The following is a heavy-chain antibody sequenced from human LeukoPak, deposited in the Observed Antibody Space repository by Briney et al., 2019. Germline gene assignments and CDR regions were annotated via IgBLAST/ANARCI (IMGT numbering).Heavy chain of an antibody. Sequence: PSETLSLTCTVSGYSISSGYYWGWIRQPPGKGLEWIGSIYHSGSTYYNPSLKSRVTISVDTSKNQFSLKLTSVTAADTAVYYCARGHGSFDSWGQGTLVTVSA. J-gene: IGHJ4*02. V-gene: IGHV4-38-2*02. CDR1: GYSISSGYY. CDR3: ARGHGSFDS. CDR2: IYHSGST. D-gene: IGHD1-26*01.